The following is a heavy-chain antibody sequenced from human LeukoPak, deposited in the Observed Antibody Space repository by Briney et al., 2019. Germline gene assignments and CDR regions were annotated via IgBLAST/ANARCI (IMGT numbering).Heavy chain of an antibody. V-gene: IGHV4-61*02. CDR1: GCSISSGSYY. Sequence: SETLSLTCTVSGCSISSGSYYWSWIRQPAGKGLEWIGRIYTSGSTNYNPSLKSRVTISVDTSKNQFSLKLSSVTAADTAEYYCAREMATLVDYWGQGTLVTVSS. D-gene: IGHD5-24*01. J-gene: IGHJ4*02. CDR2: IYTSGST. CDR3: AREMATLVDY.